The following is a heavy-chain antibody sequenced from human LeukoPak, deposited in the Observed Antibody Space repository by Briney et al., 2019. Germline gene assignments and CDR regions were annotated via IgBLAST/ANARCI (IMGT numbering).Heavy chain of an antibody. CDR3: ARAGYSSGWTLGYFDL. CDR2: IFYSGGT. CDR1: GGSISNYY. V-gene: IGHV4-59*08. J-gene: IGHJ2*01. D-gene: IGHD6-19*01. Sequence: PSETLSLTCTVSGGSISNYYWSWIRQPPGKGLEWIGYIFYSGGTNYNPSLKSRVTISVDTSKNQFSLRLNSVTAADTAVYYCARAGYSSGWTLGYFDLWGRGTPVTVSS.